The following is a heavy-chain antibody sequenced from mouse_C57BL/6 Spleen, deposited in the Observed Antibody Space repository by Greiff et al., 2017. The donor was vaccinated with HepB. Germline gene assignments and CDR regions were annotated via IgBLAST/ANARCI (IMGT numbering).Heavy chain of an antibody. J-gene: IGHJ2*01. CDR3: ARERDAEFDY. CDR2: IYPGDGDT. Sequence: QVQLKESGAELVKPGASVKISCKASGYAFSSYWMNWVKQRPGKGLEWIGQIYPGDGDTNYNGKFKGKATLTADKSSSTAYMQLSSLTSEDSAVYFCARERDAEFDYWGQGTTLTVSS. D-gene: IGHD3-3*01. CDR1: GYAFSSYW. V-gene: IGHV1-80*01.